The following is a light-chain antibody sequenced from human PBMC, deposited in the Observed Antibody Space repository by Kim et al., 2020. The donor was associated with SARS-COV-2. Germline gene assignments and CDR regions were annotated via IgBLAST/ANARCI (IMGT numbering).Light chain of an antibody. CDR3: QQYNSYSWT. Sequence: ASVGGRVTITCRASQSLSSWLAWYQQKPGKAPKLLIYKASSLQTGVPSRFSGSGSGTEFTLTISSLQPDDFATYYCQQYNSYSWTFGQGTKVDIK. CDR1: QSLSSW. J-gene: IGKJ1*01. CDR2: KAS. V-gene: IGKV1-5*03.